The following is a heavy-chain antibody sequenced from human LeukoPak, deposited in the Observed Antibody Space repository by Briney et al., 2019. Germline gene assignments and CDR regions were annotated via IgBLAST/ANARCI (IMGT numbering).Heavy chain of an antibody. Sequence: SETLSLTCTVSGGSISSYYWTWIRQPPGKGLEWIGYIYYSGSTNYNPSLKSRVTISVDTSKNQFSLKLSSVTAADTAVYYCARRGGPTVEYWGQGTLVTVSS. CDR3: ARRGGPTVEY. J-gene: IGHJ4*02. V-gene: IGHV4-59*08. D-gene: IGHD6-25*01. CDR1: GGSISSYY. CDR2: IYYSGST.